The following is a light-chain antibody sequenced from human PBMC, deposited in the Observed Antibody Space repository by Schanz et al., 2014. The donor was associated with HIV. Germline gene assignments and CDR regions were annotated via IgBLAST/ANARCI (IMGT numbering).Light chain of an antibody. J-gene: IGKJ1*01. CDR1: QIVSSSY. V-gene: IGKV3-20*01. CDR2: AAS. CDR3: QHHATSPRT. Sequence: EIVLTQSPGTLSLSPGERATLSCRASQIVSSSYLAWYQHKPGQSPRLLIYAASSRATGIPDRFSGSESGTDFTLTISRMEPEDYAVYYCQHHATSPRTFGQGTRVEIK.